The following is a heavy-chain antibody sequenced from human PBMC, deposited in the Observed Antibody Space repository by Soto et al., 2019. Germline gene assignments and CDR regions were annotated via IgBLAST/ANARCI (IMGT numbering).Heavy chain of an antibody. J-gene: IGHJ4*02. D-gene: IGHD3-16*01. Sequence: GGSLRLSCAASGFTFSSYAMSWVRQAPGKGLEWVTAISGSGGSTYYAEAVKGRFTISRDNSKNTLYLQMNSLRAEDTAVYYCAKEGGDGYTYPPYFDYWGQGTLVTVSS. CDR2: ISGSGGST. V-gene: IGHV3-23*01. CDR3: AKEGGDGYTYPPYFDY. CDR1: GFTFSSYA.